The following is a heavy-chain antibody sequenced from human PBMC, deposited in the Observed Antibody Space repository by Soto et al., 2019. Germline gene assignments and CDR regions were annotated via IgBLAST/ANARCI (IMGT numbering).Heavy chain of an antibody. D-gene: IGHD3-22*01. J-gene: IGHJ4*02. CDR3: ARDYYESGGYFDC. CDR1: VDNVSSNSAA. CDR2: TYYRSKWNT. V-gene: IGHV6-1*01. Sequence: SQTLSLTCAISVDNVSSNSAAWNCIRQSPSRGLEWLGRTYYRSKWNTDYAVSVNSRITISPDTSKNQFSLQLKSVTPEDTGVYYCARDYYESGGYFDCWGQGNLVTVSS.